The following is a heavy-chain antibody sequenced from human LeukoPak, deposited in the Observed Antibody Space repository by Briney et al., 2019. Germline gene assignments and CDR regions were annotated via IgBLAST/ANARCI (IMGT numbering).Heavy chain of an antibody. V-gene: IGHV3-11*04. CDR1: GFDISYNY. CDR3: TRVLYSSAWYGDHY. Sequence: PGGSLRLSCAASGFDISYNYVGWVRQAPGKGLEWLAYISSSSTTIYYADSVQGRFTISRDNAKNSLYLQMNSLRAEDTAVYYCTRVLYSSAWYGDHYWGQGALVTVAS. D-gene: IGHD6-19*01. J-gene: IGHJ4*02. CDR2: ISSSSTTI.